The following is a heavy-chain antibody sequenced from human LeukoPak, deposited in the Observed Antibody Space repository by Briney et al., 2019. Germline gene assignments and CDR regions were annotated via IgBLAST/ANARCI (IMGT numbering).Heavy chain of an antibody. CDR1: GFTFSDYY. D-gene: IGHD5-24*01. CDR2: ISSSSSYT. CDR3: AKSRDGYNMYYFDY. J-gene: IGHJ4*02. V-gene: IGHV3-11*03. Sequence: PGGSLRLSCAASGFTFSDYYMSWIRQAPGKGLEWVSYISSSSSYTNYADSVKGRFTISRDSAKNSLYLQMNSLRAEDTAVYYCAKSRDGYNMYYFDYWGQGTLVTVSS.